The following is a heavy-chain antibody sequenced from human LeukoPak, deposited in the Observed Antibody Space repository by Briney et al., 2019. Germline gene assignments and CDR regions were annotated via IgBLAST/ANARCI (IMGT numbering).Heavy chain of an antibody. Sequence: GGSLRLSCAVSGFTFSDHYMDWVRQVPGKGLEWVGRSRNKANSYTTEYAASVRGRFTISRDDSRNSLFLQMNTLKSEDTAVYYCARAEMYSRSSPIFDYWGQGTLVTVSS. CDR2: SRNKANSYTT. J-gene: IGHJ4*02. CDR1: GFTFSDHY. D-gene: IGHD6-6*01. CDR3: ARAEMYSRSSPIFDY. V-gene: IGHV3-72*01.